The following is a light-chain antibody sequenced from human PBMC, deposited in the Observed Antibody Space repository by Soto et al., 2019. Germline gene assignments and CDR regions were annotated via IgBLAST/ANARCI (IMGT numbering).Light chain of an antibody. CDR1: QSVSSSY. J-gene: IGKJ5*01. V-gene: IGKV3-20*01. CDR3: QQYGCSPPIT. CDR2: RAY. Sequence: EMVWTQSHGTPPLSPGERATLSCRASQSVSSSYLAWYQQKPGQAPRLLLYRAYSRATGLPDMFSGSGSVIDFTVSISRLDPEDFAVYYCQQYGCSPPITFCQGTRLAIK.